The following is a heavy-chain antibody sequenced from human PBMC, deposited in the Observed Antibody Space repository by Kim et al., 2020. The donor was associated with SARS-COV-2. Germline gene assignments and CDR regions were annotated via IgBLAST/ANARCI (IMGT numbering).Heavy chain of an antibody. CDR2: IWYDGSNK. D-gene: IGHD2-2*01. CDR1: GFTFSSYG. V-gene: IGHV3-33*01. Sequence: GGSLRLSCAASGFTFSSYGMHWVRQAPGKGLEWVAVIWYDGSNKYYADSVKGRFTISRDNSKNTLYLQMNSLRAEDTAVYYCARDRVVKRGFSDPNYYYYGMDVWGQGTTVTVSS. CDR3: ARDRVVKRGFSDPNYYYYGMDV. J-gene: IGHJ6*02.